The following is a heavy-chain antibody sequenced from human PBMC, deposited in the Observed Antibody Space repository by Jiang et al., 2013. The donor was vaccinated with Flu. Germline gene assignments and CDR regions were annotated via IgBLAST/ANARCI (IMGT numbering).Heavy chain of an antibody. Sequence: GAEVKKPGSSVKVSCKASGGTFSSYTISWVRQAPGQGLEWMGRIIPILGIANYAQKFQGRVTITADKSTSTAYMELSSLRSEDTAVYYCARSGGGIGGYFDPWGRGTLVTVSS. CDR2: IIPILGIA. CDR1: GGTFSSYT. CDR3: ARSGGGIGGYFDP. V-gene: IGHV1-69*02. D-gene: IGHD1-26*01. J-gene: IGHJ5*02.